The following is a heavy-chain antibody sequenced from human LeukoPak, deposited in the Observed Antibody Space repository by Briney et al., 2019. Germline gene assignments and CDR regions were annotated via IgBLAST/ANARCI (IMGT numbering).Heavy chain of an antibody. V-gene: IGHV4-39*01. Sequence: SETLSLTCTVSGGSISSSSYYWGWIRQPPGKGLEWIGSIYYSGSTYYNPSLKSRVTISVDTSKNQFSLKLSSVTAADTAVYYCARLPAAKVFFGYWGQGTLVTVSS. CDR1: GGSISSSSYY. CDR2: IYYSGST. D-gene: IGHD2-2*01. J-gene: IGHJ4*02. CDR3: ARLPAAKVFFGY.